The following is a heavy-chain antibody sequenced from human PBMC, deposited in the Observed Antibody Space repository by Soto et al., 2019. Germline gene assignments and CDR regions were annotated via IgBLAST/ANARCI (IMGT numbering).Heavy chain of an antibody. J-gene: IGHJ4*02. CDR1: GGSIRSYY. Sequence: SETLSLTCTVSGGSIRSYYWTWIRQPPGKGLEWLGYIFYSGSTFYNPSLKSRVTISIHTSKCQFSLQLTSVTAADTAVYYCARGAADTAMVYSWGQGTLVTVSS. V-gene: IGHV4-59*12. CDR2: IFYSGST. CDR3: ARGAADTAMVYS. D-gene: IGHD5-18*01.